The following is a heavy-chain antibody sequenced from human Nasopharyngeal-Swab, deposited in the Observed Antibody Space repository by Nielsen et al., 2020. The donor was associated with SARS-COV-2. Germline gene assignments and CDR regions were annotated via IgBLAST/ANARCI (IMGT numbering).Heavy chain of an antibody. CDR3: AKDKKARGDSSSWTTDY. Sequence: VRQAPGKGLEWVAVISYDGSNKYYADSVKGRFTISRDTSKNTLYLQMNSLRAEDTAVYYCAKDKKARGDSSSWTTDYWGQGTLVTVSS. V-gene: IGHV3-30*18. J-gene: IGHJ4*02. CDR2: ISYDGSNK. D-gene: IGHD6-13*01.